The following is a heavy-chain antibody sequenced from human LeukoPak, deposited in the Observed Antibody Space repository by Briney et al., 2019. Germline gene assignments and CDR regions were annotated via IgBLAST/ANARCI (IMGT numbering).Heavy chain of an antibody. D-gene: IGHD3-16*02. CDR2: INPSGGGT. V-gene: IGHV1-46*01. Sequence: ASVKVSCKASGYTFTGYYMHWVRQAPGQGLEWMGWINPSGGGTSYAQKFQGRVTMTRDMSTSTVYMELSSLRSEDTAMYYCARDVWGSYRYLDYWGQGTLVTVSS. J-gene: IGHJ4*02. CDR1: GYTFTGYY. CDR3: ARDVWGSYRYLDY.